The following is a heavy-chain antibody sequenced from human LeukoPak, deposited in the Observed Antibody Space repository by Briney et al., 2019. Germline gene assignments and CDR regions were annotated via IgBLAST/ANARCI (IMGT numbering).Heavy chain of an antibody. J-gene: IGHJ4*02. D-gene: IGHD4-17*01. CDR3: AREGEPYMSTGGSDY. CDR2: ISYDGSNK. Sequence: PGGSLRLSCAASGFTFNSYGMHWVRQAPGKGLEWVALISYDGSNKYYPDSVKGRLTISRDNSNNTVYLQMNSVRAEDTAVYYCAREGEPYMSTGGSDYWGQGTLVTVSS. CDR1: GFTFNSYG. V-gene: IGHV3-30*03.